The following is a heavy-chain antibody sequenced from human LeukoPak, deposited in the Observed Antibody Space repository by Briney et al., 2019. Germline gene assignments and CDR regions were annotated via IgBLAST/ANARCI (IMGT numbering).Heavy chain of an antibody. V-gene: IGHV3-21*01. D-gene: IGHD6-19*01. CDR1: GFTFSSYS. Sequence: KPGGSLRLSCAASGFTFSSYSMNWVRQAPGKGLEWVSSISSSSSYIYYADSVKGRFTISRDNAENSLYLQMNSLRAEDTAVYYCARLGTVAGHTFDYWGQGTLVTVSS. CDR2: ISSSSSYI. J-gene: IGHJ4*02. CDR3: ARLGTVAGHTFDY.